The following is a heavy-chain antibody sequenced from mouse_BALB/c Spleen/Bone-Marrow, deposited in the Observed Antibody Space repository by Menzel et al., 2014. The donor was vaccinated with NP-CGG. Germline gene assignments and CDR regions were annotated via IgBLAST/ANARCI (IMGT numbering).Heavy chain of an antibody. CDR2: IDPANGNT. CDR3: ANDWFAY. V-gene: IGHV14-3*02. D-gene: IGHD2-3*01. Sequence: DVKLQESGAELVKPGASVKLSCTTSGFNIKDTYMHWVKQRPEQGLEWIGRIDPANGNTKYDPKFQGKATITADTSSHTAHLHLSSLTSEDTAVYYCANDWFAYWGQGTLVTVSA. CDR1: GFNIKDTY. J-gene: IGHJ3*01.